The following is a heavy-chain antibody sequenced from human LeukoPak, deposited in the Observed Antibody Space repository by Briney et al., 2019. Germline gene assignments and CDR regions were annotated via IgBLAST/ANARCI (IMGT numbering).Heavy chain of an antibody. CDR2: INWNGGST. V-gene: IGHV3-20*04. J-gene: IGHJ4*02. CDR3: ARDLYSSSWYFVSPGGY. Sequence: GGSLRLSCAASGFTFSSYGMSWVRQPPGKGLEWVSGINWNGGSTGYADSVKGRFTISRDNAKSSLYLQMNSLRAEDTALYYCARDLYSSSWYFVSPGGYWGQGTLVTVSS. CDR1: GFTFSSYG. D-gene: IGHD6-13*01.